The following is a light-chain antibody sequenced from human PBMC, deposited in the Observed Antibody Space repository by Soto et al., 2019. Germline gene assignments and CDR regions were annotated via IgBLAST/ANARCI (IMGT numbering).Light chain of an antibody. V-gene: IGKV3-20*01. CDR3: QQYGSSLIT. J-gene: IGKJ5*01. Sequence: EIVLTQSPATLSLSPGERATLSCRASQSVSRHLAWYQQKPGQAPRLLIYDASSRATGIPDRFSGSGSGTDFTLTISRLEPEDFAVYYCQQYGSSLITFGQGTRLEIK. CDR2: DAS. CDR1: QSVSRH.